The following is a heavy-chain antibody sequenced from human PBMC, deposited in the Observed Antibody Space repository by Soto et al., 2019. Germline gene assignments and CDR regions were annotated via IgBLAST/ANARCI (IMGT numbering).Heavy chain of an antibody. Sequence: PGGSLRLSCAASGFTFSDYYMSWIRQAPGKGLEWVSYISSSSSYTNYADSVKGRFTISRDNSKNTLYLQMEGLRAEDTAVYYCAKDGPGYSGYERLYGMDVWGQGSTVTVSS. CDR1: GFTFSDYY. CDR3: AKDGPGYSGYERLYGMDV. CDR2: ISSSSSYT. J-gene: IGHJ6*02. V-gene: IGHV3-11*05. D-gene: IGHD5-12*01.